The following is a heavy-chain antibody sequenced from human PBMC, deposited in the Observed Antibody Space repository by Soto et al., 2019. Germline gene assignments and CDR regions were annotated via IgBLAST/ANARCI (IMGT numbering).Heavy chain of an antibody. V-gene: IGHV1-69*01. CDR3: ARSLAHYYDSSGYQDFDY. CDR1: GGTFSSYA. CDR2: IIRSFGTA. D-gene: IGHD3-22*01. J-gene: IGHJ4*02. Sequence: QVQLVQSGAEVKKPGSSVKVSCKASGGTFSSYAISWVRQAPGQGLAWMGGIIRSFGTANYAQKFQGRVTITADESTSTAYMELRSLRSEDTAVYYCARSLAHYYDSSGYQDFDYWGQGTLVTVSS.